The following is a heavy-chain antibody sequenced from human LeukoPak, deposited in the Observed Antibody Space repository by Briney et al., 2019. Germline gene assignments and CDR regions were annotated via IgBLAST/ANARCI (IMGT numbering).Heavy chain of an antibody. CDR3: ARTKAIGYGDYVD. CDR2: INAGNGNT. J-gene: IGHJ4*02. V-gene: IGHV1-3*01. CDR1: GYTFTSYA. D-gene: IGHD4-17*01. Sequence: ASVKVSCKASGYTFTSYAMHWVRQAPGQRLEWMGWINAGNGNTKYPQKFQGRVTITRDTSASTAYMELSSLRSEDTAVYYCARTKAIGYGDYVDWGQGTLVTVSS.